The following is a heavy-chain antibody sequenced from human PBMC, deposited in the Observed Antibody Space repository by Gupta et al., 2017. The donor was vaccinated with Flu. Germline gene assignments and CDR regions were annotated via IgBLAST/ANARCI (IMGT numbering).Heavy chain of an antibody. V-gene: IGHV3-21*01. D-gene: IGHD1-7*01. J-gene: IGHJ4*02. Sequence: QLVESGGGLVKPGGSLRLSCAASGFTFSPHSMNWVRQAPGKGLEWVSSISGDSNYIYYADSVKGRFTISRDNAKNSLYLQMNSLRAEDTAAYICARGGTADPFDYWGQGTLVTVSS. CDR1: GFTFSPHS. CDR3: ARGGTADPFDY. CDR2: ISGDSNYI.